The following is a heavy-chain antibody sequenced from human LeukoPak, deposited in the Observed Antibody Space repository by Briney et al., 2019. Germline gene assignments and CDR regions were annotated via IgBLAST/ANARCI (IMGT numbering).Heavy chain of an antibody. CDR1: GFPYSRYR. J-gene: IGHJ4*02. D-gene: IGHD6-6*01. V-gene: IGHV3-7*01. Sequence: GGSLRLSCAPSGFPYSRYRMRWVRQTTGKGLEWVAIILQDGSEKLYVDSVKGRFTIYRDNAKNSVYLQMNGLRAEDTAVYYCARAGAYSSSSPAGLWGQGTLVTVSS. CDR3: ARAGAYSSSSPAGL. CDR2: ILQDGSEK.